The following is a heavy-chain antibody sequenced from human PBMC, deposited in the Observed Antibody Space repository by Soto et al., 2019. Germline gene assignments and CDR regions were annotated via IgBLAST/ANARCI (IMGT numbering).Heavy chain of an antibody. Sequence: EVQLLESGGRLVQPGGSLRLSCTASGFTFSSDAMSWVRQVPGKRLEWVSTISGSGGSTYYTDSVKGRFTISRDNSKNTPYLPMNSLRVEDTAVYYCAKRAGYSNGWLDYWGQGTLVTVSS. V-gene: IGHV3-23*01. D-gene: IGHD2-15*01. CDR2: ISGSGGST. CDR1: GFTFSSDA. CDR3: AKRAGYSNGWLDY. J-gene: IGHJ4*02.